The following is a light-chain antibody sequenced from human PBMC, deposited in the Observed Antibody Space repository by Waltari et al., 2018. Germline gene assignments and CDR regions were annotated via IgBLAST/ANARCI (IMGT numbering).Light chain of an antibody. CDR1: QSINTY. V-gene: IGKV1-39*01. J-gene: IGKJ5*01. CDR3: QQSYTMPFT. Sequence: DIQMTQSPSSLSASVGDRVTITCRASQSINTYLIWYQQKPGNVPKLLIPNASSLQTGVPSRFSGSGSGTDFTLTITSLQPEDFATYYCQQSYTMPFTFGQGTRLEIK. CDR2: NAS.